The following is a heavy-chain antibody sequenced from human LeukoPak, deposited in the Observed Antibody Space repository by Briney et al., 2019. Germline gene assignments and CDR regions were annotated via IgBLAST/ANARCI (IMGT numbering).Heavy chain of an antibody. CDR2: IYHNGAT. J-gene: IGHJ4*02. D-gene: IGHD5-12*01. CDR1: GVSINSYY. Sequence: SETLSLTCTVSGVSINSYYWTWIRQPPGKGLEWIGYIYHNGATNYSPSLNGRVTISVDTSNSQFSLELASVTAADTAIYYCGRGGYGSGYDKEFRGQGTLVTVSS. V-gene: IGHV4-59*01. CDR3: GRGGYGSGYDKEF.